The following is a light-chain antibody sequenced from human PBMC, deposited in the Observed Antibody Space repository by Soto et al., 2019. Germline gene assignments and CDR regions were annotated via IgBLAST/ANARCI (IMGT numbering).Light chain of an antibody. CDR3: QSSDGNNMV. CDR2: EDN. CDR1: SGSIASGY. J-gene: IGLJ2*01. V-gene: IGLV6-57*02. Sequence: NFMLTQPHSVSESPGKTVTISCTGSSGSIASGYVQWYQQRPGSAPTTLIYEDNQRPAGVPDRFSGSIDSSSNSASLTISGLRPEDEADYYCQSSDGNNMVFVGGTKLTVL.